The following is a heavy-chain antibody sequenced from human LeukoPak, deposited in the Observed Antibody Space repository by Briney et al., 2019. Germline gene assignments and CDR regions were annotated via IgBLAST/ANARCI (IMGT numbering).Heavy chain of an antibody. CDR2: LSHFGST. CDR3: ARDFREWAFDI. J-gene: IGHJ3*02. D-gene: IGHD3-10*01. V-gene: IGHV4-38-2*02. CDR1: GYSISSGFY. Sequence: PSETLSLTCTVSGYSISSGFYWSWIRQPSGKGLEWIGTLSHFGSTDYNPSLKRRVIISEDTSKKQFSLKLSSVTAADTAVYYCARDFREWAFDIWGQGTMVTVSS.